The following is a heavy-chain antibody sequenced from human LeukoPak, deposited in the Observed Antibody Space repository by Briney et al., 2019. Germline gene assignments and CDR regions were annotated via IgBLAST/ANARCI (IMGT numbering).Heavy chain of an antibody. Sequence: SETLSLTCTVSGAFITRDTYYWAWVRQSPGKGLEWIGSIWFDGNDYYNPSLRSRVAMSVDPSKSQFSPRVNSVTAADTGIYYXXXXXXXXXXDWXDAWGQGTLVTVSS. V-gene: IGHV4-39*07. CDR3: XXXXXXXXXDWXDA. CDR1: GAFITRDTYY. CDR2: IWFDGND. J-gene: IGHJ5*02.